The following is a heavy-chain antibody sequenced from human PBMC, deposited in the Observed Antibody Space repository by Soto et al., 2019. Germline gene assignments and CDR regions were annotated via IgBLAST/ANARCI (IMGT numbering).Heavy chain of an antibody. D-gene: IGHD3-9*01. CDR3: ARGREYYDILTGYPDNWFDP. V-gene: IGHV4-34*01. Sequence: SETLSLTCAVYGGSFSGYYWSWIRQPPGKGLEWIGEINHSGSTNYNPSLKSRVTISVDTSKNQFSLKLSSVTAADTAVYYCARGREYYDILTGYPDNWFDPWGQGTLVTVS. CDR1: GGSFSGYY. J-gene: IGHJ5*02. CDR2: INHSGST.